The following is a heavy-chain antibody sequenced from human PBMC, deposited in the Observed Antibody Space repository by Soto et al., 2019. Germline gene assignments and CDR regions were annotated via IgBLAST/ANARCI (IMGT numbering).Heavy chain of an antibody. CDR1: GYTFTSYD. J-gene: IGHJ4*02. CDR3: ARRPLGRFLEWLSELYFDY. D-gene: IGHD3-3*01. CDR2: MNPNSGNT. V-gene: IGHV1-8*01. Sequence: ASVKVSCKASGYTFTSYDINWVRQATGQGLEWMGWMNPNSGNTGYAQKFQGRVTMTRNTSISTAYMELSSLRSEDTAVYYCARRPLGRFLEWLSELYFDYWGQGTLVTVSS.